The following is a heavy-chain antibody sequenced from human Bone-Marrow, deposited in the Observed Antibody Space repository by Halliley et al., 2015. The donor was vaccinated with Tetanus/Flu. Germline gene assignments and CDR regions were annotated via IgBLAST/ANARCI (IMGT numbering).Heavy chain of an antibody. Sequence: FVYFPGNTNYNPPLRSRVTISVDRSKNQFSLKLTSVAAADTAVYFCARTRKQWLQSFYYGMDVWGQGTTVTVSS. V-gene: IGHV4-59*01. CDR2: VYFPGNT. D-gene: IGHD6-19*01. CDR3: ARTRKQWLQSFYYGMDV. J-gene: IGHJ6*02.